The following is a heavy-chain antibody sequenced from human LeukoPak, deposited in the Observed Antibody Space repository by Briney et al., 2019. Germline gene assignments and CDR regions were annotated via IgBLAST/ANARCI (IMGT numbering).Heavy chain of an antibody. CDR3: ARKGHSYGPDFDY. Sequence: SETLSLTCTVSGYSISSGYYWGWIRQPPGKGLEWIGSIYHSGSTYYNPSLKSRVTISVDTSKNQFSLKLSSVTAADTAVYYCARKGHSYGPDFDYWGQGTLVTVSS. CDR1: GYSISSGYY. D-gene: IGHD5-18*01. J-gene: IGHJ4*02. V-gene: IGHV4-38-2*02. CDR2: IYHSGST.